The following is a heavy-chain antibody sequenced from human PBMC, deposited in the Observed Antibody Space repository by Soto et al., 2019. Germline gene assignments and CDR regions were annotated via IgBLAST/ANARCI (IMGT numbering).Heavy chain of an antibody. Sequence: GGSLRLSCAASGFTFSSYVMHGGRQAPGKGLEWVAVISYDGSNKYYADSVKGRFTISRDNSKNTLYLQMNSLRAEDTAVYYCARIIAAAGSYYYYGMDVWGQGTTVTVSS. CDR3: ARIIAAAGSYYYYGMDV. J-gene: IGHJ6*02. V-gene: IGHV3-30*03. CDR2: ISYDGSNK. CDR1: GFTFSSYV. D-gene: IGHD6-13*01.